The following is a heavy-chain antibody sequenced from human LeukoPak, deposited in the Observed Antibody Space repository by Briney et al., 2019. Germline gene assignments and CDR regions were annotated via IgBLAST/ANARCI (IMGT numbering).Heavy chain of an antibody. D-gene: IGHD5-18*01. CDR2: ISTYNGDT. V-gene: IGHV1-18*01. Sequence: ASVKVSCKASGYTFTSYGINWVRQAPGQGLEWMGWISTYNGDTNYAQKLQGRVTMTTDTSTSTAYVELRSLRSDDTAVYYCARGSSYGFSMGYWGQGTLVIVSS. J-gene: IGHJ4*02. CDR3: ARGSSYGFSMGY. CDR1: GYTFTSYG.